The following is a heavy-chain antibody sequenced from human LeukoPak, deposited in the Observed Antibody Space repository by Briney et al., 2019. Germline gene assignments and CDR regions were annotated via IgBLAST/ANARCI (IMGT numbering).Heavy chain of an antibody. CDR1: GFTFSSFV. D-gene: IGHD1-26*01. J-gene: IGHJ3*02. Sequence: PGGSLRLSCAASGFTFSSFVMNWVCQAPGKGLEWVSAISSSGSSRDYADSVKGRFTISRDNSKSTLELQMNSLRADDTAIYYCAKSSGTFYRGVFNIWGQGTMVTVSS. CDR3: AKSSGTFYRGVFNI. V-gene: IGHV3-23*01. CDR2: ISSSGSSR.